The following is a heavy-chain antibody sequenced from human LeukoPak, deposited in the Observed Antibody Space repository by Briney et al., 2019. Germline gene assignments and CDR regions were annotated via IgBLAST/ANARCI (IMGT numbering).Heavy chain of an antibody. CDR1: GGSISSSSYF. J-gene: IGHJ4*02. V-gene: IGHV4-39*01. CDR3: ARHLSGSSFDY. D-gene: IGHD2/OR15-2a*01. Sequence: SETLSLTCTVSGGSISSSSYFWGWIRQPPGKGLEWIGSMYSSGSTYYNPSLKSRLTISVDTSKNQFSLKLSSVTAADTAVYYCARHLSGSSFDYWGQGALVTVSS. CDR2: MYSSGST.